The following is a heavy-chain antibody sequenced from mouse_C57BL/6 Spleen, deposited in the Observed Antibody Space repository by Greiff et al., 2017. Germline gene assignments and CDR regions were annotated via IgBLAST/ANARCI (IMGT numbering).Heavy chain of an antibody. J-gene: IGHJ3*01. CDR3: ASDFRFAY. CDR2: IWSGGST. V-gene: IGHV2-2*01. CDR1: GFSLTSYG. Sequence: VMLVESGPGLVQPSQSLSITCTVSGFSLTSYGVHWVRQSPGKGLEWLGVIWSGGSTDYNAAFISRLSISKDNSKSQVFFKMNSLQADDTAIYYCASDFRFAYWGQGTLVTVSA.